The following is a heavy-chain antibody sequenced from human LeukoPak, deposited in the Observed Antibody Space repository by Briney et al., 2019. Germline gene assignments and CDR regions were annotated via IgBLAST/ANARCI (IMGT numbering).Heavy chain of an antibody. V-gene: IGHV4-59*01. CDR3: ARSLRWELLNYYYYGMDV. D-gene: IGHD1-26*01. J-gene: IGHJ6*02. Sequence: SETLSLTCTVSGGSISSYYWSWIRQPPGKGLEWIGYIYYSGSTNYNPFLKSRVTISVDTSKNQFSLKLSSVTAADTAVYYCARSLRWELLNYYYYGMDVWGQGTTVTVSS. CDR2: IYYSGST. CDR1: GGSISSYY.